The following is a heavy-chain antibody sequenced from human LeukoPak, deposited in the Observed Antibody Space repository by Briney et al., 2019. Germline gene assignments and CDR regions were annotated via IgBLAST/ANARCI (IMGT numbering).Heavy chain of an antibody. Sequence: GGSLRLSCAASGFTFSSYSMNWVRQAPGKGLEWVSSISSSSYIYYADSVKGRFTISRDNAKNSLYLQMNSLRAEDTAVYYCARVSHGYSYGFNFDYWGQGTLVTVSS. CDR1: GFTFSSYS. D-gene: IGHD5-18*01. J-gene: IGHJ4*02. CDR3: ARVSHGYSYGFNFDY. CDR2: ISSSSYI. V-gene: IGHV3-21*01.